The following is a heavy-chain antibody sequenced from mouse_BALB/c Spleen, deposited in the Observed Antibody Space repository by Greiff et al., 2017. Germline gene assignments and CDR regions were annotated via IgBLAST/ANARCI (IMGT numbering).Heavy chain of an antibody. CDR1: GFSLSTSGMG. CDR3: ARREGYYYGSSYVWFAH. Sequence: QVTLKVSGPGILQPSQTLSLTCSFSGFSLSTSGMGVSRIRQPSGKGLEWLAHIYWDDDKRYNPSLKSRLTISKDTSRNQVFLKITSVDTADTATYYCARREGYYYGSSYVWFAHWGQGTLVTVSA. J-gene: IGHJ3*01. CDR2: IYWDDDK. D-gene: IGHD1-1*01. V-gene: IGHV8-12*01.